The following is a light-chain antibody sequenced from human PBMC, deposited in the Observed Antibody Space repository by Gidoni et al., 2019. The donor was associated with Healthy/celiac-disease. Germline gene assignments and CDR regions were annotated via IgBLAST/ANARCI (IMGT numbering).Light chain of an antibody. CDR3: QQRSNWPPSIT. CDR2: DAP. J-gene: IGKJ5*01. V-gene: IGKV3-11*01. CDR1: QSVSSY. Sequence: EIVLTQSLATLSLSPGERATLSCRASQSVSSYLAWYQQKPGQAPRLLIYDAPNRAAGIPARFSGSGSGTDVTLTISSLEPEDFAVYYCQQRSNWPPSITFGQGTRLEIK.